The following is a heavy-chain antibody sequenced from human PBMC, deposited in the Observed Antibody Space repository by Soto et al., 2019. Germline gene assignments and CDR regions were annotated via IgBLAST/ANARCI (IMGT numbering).Heavy chain of an antibody. Sequence: PGGSLRLSCAASGFTFSNYAMSWVRQAPGKGLEWVSGLNGSGGSTYYADSVKDRFTISRDNSKNTLYLQMNSLRAEDTAVYYFAKDLGYSNSYFDYWGQGILVTVSS. V-gene: IGHV3-23*01. CDR2: LNGSGGST. CDR1: GFTFSNYA. D-gene: IGHD6-6*01. CDR3: AKDLGYSNSYFDY. J-gene: IGHJ4*02.